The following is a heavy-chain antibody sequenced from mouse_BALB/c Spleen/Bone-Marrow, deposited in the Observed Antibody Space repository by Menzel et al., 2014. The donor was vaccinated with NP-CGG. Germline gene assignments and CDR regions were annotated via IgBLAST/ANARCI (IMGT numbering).Heavy chain of an antibody. D-gene: IGHD2-4*01. J-gene: IGHJ3*01. CDR3: AGSTTISAWFAY. CDR1: GYSFTSYY. CDR2: IDPFNGGT. V-gene: IGHV1S135*01. Sequence: EVQLQQSGPELMKPGASVKISCKASGYSFTSYYMHWVKQSHGKSLEWIGYIDPFNGGTSYNQKFKGKATLTVDKSSSTAYMHLSSLTSEDSAVYYRAGSTTISAWFAYWGQGTLVTVSA.